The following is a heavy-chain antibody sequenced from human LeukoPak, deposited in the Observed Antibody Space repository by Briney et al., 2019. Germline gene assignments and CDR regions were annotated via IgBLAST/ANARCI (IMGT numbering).Heavy chain of an antibody. Sequence: ASVKVSCKASGYTFTGYYMHWVRHTPGQGLEWMGWINPNSGGTNYAQKFQGRVTMTRDTSISTAYMELSRLRSDDTPVYYCARDRVQLERRLDYWGQGTLVTVSS. CDR3: ARDRVQLERRLDY. CDR1: GYTFTGYY. V-gene: IGHV1-2*02. D-gene: IGHD1-1*01. J-gene: IGHJ4*02. CDR2: INPNSGGT.